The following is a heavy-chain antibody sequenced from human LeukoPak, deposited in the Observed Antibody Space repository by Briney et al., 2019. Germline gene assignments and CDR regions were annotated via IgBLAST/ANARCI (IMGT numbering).Heavy chain of an antibody. CDR1: GFTFSSYA. Sequence: AGGSLRLSCAASGFTFSSYAMHWVRQAPGKGLEWVAVISYDGSNKYYADSVKGRFTISRDNSKNTLYLQMNSLRAEDTAVYYCARDSLYCGGDCYFIGGAYFDYWGQGTLVTVSS. J-gene: IGHJ4*02. D-gene: IGHD2-21*02. V-gene: IGHV3-30*04. CDR3: ARDSLYCGGDCYFIGGAYFDY. CDR2: ISYDGSNK.